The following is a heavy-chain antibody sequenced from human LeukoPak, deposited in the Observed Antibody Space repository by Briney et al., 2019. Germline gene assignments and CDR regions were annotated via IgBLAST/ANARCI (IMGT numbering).Heavy chain of an antibody. D-gene: IGHD2-2*01. CDR2: IYYSGST. Sequence: SETLSLTCTVSGGSISSGGYYWSWIRQHPGKGLEWIGYIYYSGSTYYNPSLKSRVTISVDTFKNQFSLKLSSVTAADTAVYYCARAGIVVVETFYFDYWGQGTLVTVSS. J-gene: IGHJ4*02. CDR3: ARAGIVVVETFYFDY. V-gene: IGHV4-31*03. CDR1: GGSISSGGYY.